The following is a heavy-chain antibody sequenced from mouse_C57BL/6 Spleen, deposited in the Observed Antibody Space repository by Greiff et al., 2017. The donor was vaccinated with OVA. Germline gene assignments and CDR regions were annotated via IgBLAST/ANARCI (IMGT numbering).Heavy chain of an antibody. CDR1: GYTFTSYW. Sequence: QVQLQQPGAELVKPGASVKLSCKASGYTFTSYWMHWVKQRPGRGLEWIGRIDPDSGGTKYNEKFKSKATLTVDKHSSTAYMQLSSLTSEDSAVYYCATWGFSYDYGGDAMDYWGQGTSVTVSS. CDR3: ATWGFSYDYGGDAMDY. CDR2: IDPDSGGT. V-gene: IGHV1-72*01. D-gene: IGHD2-4*01. J-gene: IGHJ4*01.